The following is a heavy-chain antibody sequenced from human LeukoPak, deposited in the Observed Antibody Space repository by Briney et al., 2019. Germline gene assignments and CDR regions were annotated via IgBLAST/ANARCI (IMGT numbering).Heavy chain of an antibody. V-gene: IGHV3-33*01. CDR3: ARDFGGDGYNS. D-gene: IGHD5-24*01. CDR1: GFTFSDYG. CDR2: IWFDESNK. J-gene: IGHJ4*02. Sequence: AGGSLRLSCVASGFTFSDYGMHWVRQAPGKGLEWVAVIWFDESNKYYADSVKGRFTISRDNSKNTLYLQMNSLRVEDTAGYYCARDFGGDGYNSWGQGTLVTVSS.